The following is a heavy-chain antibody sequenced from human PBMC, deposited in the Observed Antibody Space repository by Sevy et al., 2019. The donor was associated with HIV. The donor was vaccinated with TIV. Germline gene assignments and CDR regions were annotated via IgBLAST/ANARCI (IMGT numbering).Heavy chain of an antibody. CDR3: AKGGYRSSWYWGGFDY. CDR2: ISWNSGSI. V-gene: IGHV3-9*01. CDR1: GFTFDDYA. J-gene: IGHJ4*02. D-gene: IGHD6-13*01. Sequence: GGSLRLSCAASGFTFDDYAMHWVRQAPGKGLEWVSGISWNSGSIGYADSVKGRFTISRDNAKNSLYLQMNSLRAEDTALYYCAKGGYRSSWYWGGFDYWGQGTLVTVSS.